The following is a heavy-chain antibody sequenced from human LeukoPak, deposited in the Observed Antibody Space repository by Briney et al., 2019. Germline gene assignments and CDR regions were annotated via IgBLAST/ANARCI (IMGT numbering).Heavy chain of an antibody. V-gene: IGHV4-59*01. CDR1: GGSISSYY. CDR2: IYYSGST. D-gene: IGHD3-9*01. J-gene: IGHJ4*02. Sequence: SETLSLTCTVSGGSISSYYWSWIRQPPGKGLEWIGYIYYSGSTNYNPSLKSRVTISVDTSKNQFSLKLSSVTAADTAVYYCARAPTYYDILTGYYPYYFDYWGQGTLVTVSS. CDR3: ARAPTYYDILTGYYPYYFDY.